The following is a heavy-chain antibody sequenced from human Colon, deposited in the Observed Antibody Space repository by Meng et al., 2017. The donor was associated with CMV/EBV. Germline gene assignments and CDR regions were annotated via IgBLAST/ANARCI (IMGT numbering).Heavy chain of an antibody. D-gene: IGHD3-3*01. V-gene: IGHV1-2*02. J-gene: IGHJ4*02. Sequence: HLMQSGAEMREPRASVKVSCKASGYTFTGYLIHWVRQAPGQGLEWMGWINPYSGDTIYAQKFEVGVTMTRDASITTAYLELSSLKSDDTAVYYCGTFGGDFDYWGQGTLVTVSS. CDR1: GYTFTGYL. CDR2: INPYSGDT. CDR3: GTFGGDFDY.